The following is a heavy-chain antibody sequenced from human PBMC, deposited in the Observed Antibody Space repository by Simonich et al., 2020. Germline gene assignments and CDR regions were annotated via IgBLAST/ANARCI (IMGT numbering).Heavy chain of an antibody. CDR3: ARHAGFAFDI. V-gene: IGHV4-39*01. D-gene: IGHD6-13*01. CDR2: IYLCGRT. Sequence: QLQLQESGPGLVKPSETLSLTCTVSGGSISSSSYYWGWIRPPPGKGLEWIGSIYLCGRTYYHPSLRVRVTISVDTSKNQFSLELSSVTAADTAVYYCARHAGFAFDIWGQGTMVTVSS. CDR1: GGSISSSSYY. J-gene: IGHJ3*02.